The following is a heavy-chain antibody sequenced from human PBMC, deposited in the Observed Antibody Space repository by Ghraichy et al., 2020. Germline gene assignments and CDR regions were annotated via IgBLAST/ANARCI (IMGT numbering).Heavy chain of an antibody. J-gene: IGHJ4*02. Sequence: SETLSLTCAVYGGSFSGYYWSWIRQPPGKGLEWIGEINHSGSTNYNPSLKSRVTISVDTSKNQFSLKLSSVTAADTAVYYCARFRIAAAGTHGGDARYYFDYWGQGTLVTVSS. V-gene: IGHV4-34*01. CDR2: INHSGST. CDR1: GGSFSGYY. D-gene: IGHD6-13*01. CDR3: ARFRIAAAGTHGGDARYYFDY.